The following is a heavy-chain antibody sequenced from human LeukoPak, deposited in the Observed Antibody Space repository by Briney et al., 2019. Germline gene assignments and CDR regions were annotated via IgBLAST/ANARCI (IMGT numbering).Heavy chain of an antibody. J-gene: IGHJ3*02. CDR1: GYTFASYG. V-gene: IGHV1-18*01. CDR3: ARVVHVGNDAFDI. D-gene: IGHD2-8*01. CDR2: ISPYNGNT. Sequence: VASVKVSCKTSGYTFASYGFSWVRQAPGQGLEWMGWISPYNGNTNYAQKFQGRVTMTTDTSTNTGYMELRSLRSDDTAVYYCARVVHVGNDAFDIWGQGTMITVSS.